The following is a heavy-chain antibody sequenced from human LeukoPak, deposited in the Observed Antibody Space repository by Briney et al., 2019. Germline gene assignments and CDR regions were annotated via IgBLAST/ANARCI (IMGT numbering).Heavy chain of an antibody. V-gene: IGHV1-2*02. CDR1: GYTFTGYY. CDR3: ARGTVVESLDY. CDR2: INPNSGGT. J-gene: IGHJ4*02. Sequence: ASVEVSRKASGYTFTGYYIHWVRQAPGQGLEWMGWINPNSGGTNYAQKFQGRVTMTRDTSVSTAYMELSRLISDDTAVYYCARGTVVESLDYWGQGTLVTVSS. D-gene: IGHD6-6*01.